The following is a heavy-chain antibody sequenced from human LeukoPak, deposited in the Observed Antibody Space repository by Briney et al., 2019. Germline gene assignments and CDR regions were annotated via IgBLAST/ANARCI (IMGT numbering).Heavy chain of an antibody. CDR3: TTDRMEVEAAADILRAFDI. D-gene: IGHD6-13*01. J-gene: IGHJ3*02. V-gene: IGHV3-15*01. CDR1: GFTFSNAW. Sequence: PGGSLRLSCAASGFTFSNAWMSWVRQAPGKGLEWVGRIKSKTDGGTTDYAAPVKGRFTISRDDSKNTLYLQMNSLKTEDTAVYYCTTDRMEVEAAADILRAFDIWGQGTMVTVSS. CDR2: IKSKTDGGTT.